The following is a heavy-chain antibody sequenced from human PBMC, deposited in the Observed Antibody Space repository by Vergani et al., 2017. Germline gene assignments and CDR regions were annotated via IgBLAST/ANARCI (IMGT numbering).Heavy chain of an antibody. CDR3: ARGQTGYSRDWSTYFFYMDV. Sequence: QLQLQESDSRLVNPSQTLSLTCTLSGDAISRDTYSWNWVRQPPGKPLEWIGSVYYSGTTYYNPSLGGRVTMSFDKSKNHFSLTLISVTAADSAFYFCARGQTGYSRDWSTYFFYMDVWGKGTTVTVSS. J-gene: IGHJ6*03. CDR1: GDAISRDTYS. D-gene: IGHD3/OR15-3a*01. CDR2: VYYSGTT. V-gene: IGHV4-30-2*01.